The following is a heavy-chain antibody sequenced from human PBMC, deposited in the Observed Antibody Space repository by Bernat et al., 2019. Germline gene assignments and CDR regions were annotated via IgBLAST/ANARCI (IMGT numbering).Heavy chain of an antibody. D-gene: IGHD3-22*01. CDR3: ARKGDISMRLKNAFDI. CDR1: GFSFKTYW. Sequence: EVQLVESGGGLVQPGGSLRLSCTASGFSFKTYWMSWVRQAPGRGLEWAATIKQDGSEQYYVDSVKGRFTISRDNAKNSLYLQMDSLGAEDTAVYYCARKGDISMRLKNAFDIWGQGTVVTVSS. J-gene: IGHJ3*02. CDR2: IKQDGSEQ. V-gene: IGHV3-7*03.